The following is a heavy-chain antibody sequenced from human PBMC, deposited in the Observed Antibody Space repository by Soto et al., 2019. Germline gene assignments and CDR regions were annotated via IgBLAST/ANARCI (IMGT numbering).Heavy chain of an antibody. D-gene: IGHD4-4*01. CDR2: ISSSSSYI. CDR1: GFTFSSYS. Sequence: EVQLVESGGGLVKPGGSLRLSCAASGFTFSSYSMNWVRQAPGKGLEWVSSISSSSSYIYYADSVKGRFTISRDNAKNSQHMQMNSLRAEDTAVYYGARDPTAVTSRFDSWGQGTLVTVSS. J-gene: IGHJ5*01. CDR3: ARDPTAVTSRFDS. V-gene: IGHV3-21*01.